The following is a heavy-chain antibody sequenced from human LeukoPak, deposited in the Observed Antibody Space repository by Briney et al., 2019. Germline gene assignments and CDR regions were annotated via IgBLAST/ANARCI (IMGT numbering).Heavy chain of an antibody. CDR3: ARDLSGAPGPYYMDV. V-gene: IGHV3-30*04. CDR1: GFTFSSYA. J-gene: IGHJ6*03. CDR2: ISYDGSNK. Sequence: PGRSLRLSCAASGFTFSSYAMHWVRQAPGKGLEWVAVISYDGSNKYYADSVKGRFTISRDNAKNSLYLHTNSLRAEDTAVYYCARDLSGAPGPYYMDVWGNGTTVTVSS. D-gene: IGHD1-14*01.